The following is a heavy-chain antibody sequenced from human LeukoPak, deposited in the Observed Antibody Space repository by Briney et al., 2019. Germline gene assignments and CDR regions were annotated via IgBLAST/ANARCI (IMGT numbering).Heavy chain of an antibody. CDR3: ARPSYSNYSYGMDV. Sequence: ASVTVSFTASGYTFTVYYMHWVRQAPGQGLEWMGWINPNNDGTNYAQKFQGRVTMTRDTSISTAYMELSRLRSDDTAVYYCARPSYSNYSYGMDVWGQGTTVTVSS. CDR2: INPNNDGT. J-gene: IGHJ6*02. D-gene: IGHD4-11*01. CDR1: GYTFTVYY. V-gene: IGHV1-2*02.